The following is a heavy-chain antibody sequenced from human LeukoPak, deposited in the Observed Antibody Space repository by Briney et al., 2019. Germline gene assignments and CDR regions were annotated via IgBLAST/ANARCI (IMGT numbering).Heavy chain of an antibody. V-gene: IGHV4-34*01. J-gene: IGHJ3*02. Sequence: PSETLSLTCAVYGGSFSGYYWSWIRQPPGKGLEWIGEINHSGSTNYRPSLKSRLTILVNKSKNQFSLKLSSVTAADTAVYYCAGRRRPPESPDYVWGTQSRRSAFDIWGQGTMVIVSS. D-gene: IGHD3-16*01. CDR3: AGRRRPPESPDYVWGTQSRRSAFDI. CDR1: GGSFSGYY. CDR2: INHSGST.